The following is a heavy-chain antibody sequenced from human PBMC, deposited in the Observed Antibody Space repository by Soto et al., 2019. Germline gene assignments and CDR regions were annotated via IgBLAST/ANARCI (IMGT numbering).Heavy chain of an antibody. CDR1: GFSLSTSGMC. CDR2: IDWDDDK. D-gene: IGHD5-18*01. Sequence: ESGPTLVNPTQTLTLTCTFSGFSLSTSGMCVSWIRQPPGKALEWLALIDWDDDKYYSTSLKTRLTISKDTSKNQVVLTMTNMDPVDTATYYCVRCGYSYGPPNYYYYYYGMDVWGQGTTVTVSS. J-gene: IGHJ6*02. V-gene: IGHV2-70*01. CDR3: VRCGYSYGPPNYYYYYYGMDV.